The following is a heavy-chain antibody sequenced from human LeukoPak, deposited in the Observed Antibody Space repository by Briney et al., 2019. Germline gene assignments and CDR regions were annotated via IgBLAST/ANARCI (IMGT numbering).Heavy chain of an antibody. J-gene: IGHJ4*02. D-gene: IGHD6-19*01. CDR1: GFTFSSYA. CDR3: AKDPSLAYSSYNFFDY. CDR2: ISYDGSNK. Sequence: GGSLRLSCAASGFTFSSYAMHWVRQAPGKGLEWVAVISYDGSNKYYADSVKGRFTISRDNSKNTLYLQMNSLRAEDTAVYYCAKDPSLAYSSYNFFDYWGQGTLVTVSS. V-gene: IGHV3-30-3*01.